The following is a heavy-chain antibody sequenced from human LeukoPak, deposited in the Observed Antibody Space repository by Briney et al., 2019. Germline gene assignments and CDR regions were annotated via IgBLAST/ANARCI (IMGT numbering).Heavy chain of an antibody. D-gene: IGHD2-21*01. Sequence: SETLSLTCAVSGGSISSSNWCSWVRHPPGKGLEWIGEIYHSGSTNYNPSLKSRVTISVDKSKNQFSLKLSSVTAADTAVYYCERVYSRAHFDYWGQGTLVTVSS. V-gene: IGHV4-4*02. CDR2: IYHSGST. CDR3: ERVYSRAHFDY. J-gene: IGHJ4*02. CDR1: GGSISSSNW.